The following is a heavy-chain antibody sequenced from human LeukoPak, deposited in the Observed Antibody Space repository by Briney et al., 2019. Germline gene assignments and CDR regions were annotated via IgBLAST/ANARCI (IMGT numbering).Heavy chain of an antibody. CDR2: IKSNSGNT. CDR3: ASVSSSWYLYYYYYMDV. J-gene: IGHJ6*03. D-gene: IGHD6-13*01. CDR1: GYSFIGYY. Sequence: GASVKVSCKASGYSFIGYYMHWVRQAHGQGLEWMGLIKSNSGNTGYAQKFQGRVTITRNTSISTAYMELSSLRSEDTAVYYCASVSSSWYLYYYYYMDVWGKGTTVTVSS. V-gene: IGHV1-8*03.